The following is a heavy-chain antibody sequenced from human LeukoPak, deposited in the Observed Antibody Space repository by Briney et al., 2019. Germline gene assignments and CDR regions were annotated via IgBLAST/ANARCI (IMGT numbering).Heavy chain of an antibody. CDR1: GNTFTNYY. J-gene: IGHJ4*02. D-gene: IGHD6-19*01. V-gene: IGHV1-46*01. CDR3: ARRYSSGWYLWYYFDY. CDR2: INPSDDVT. Sequence: ASVKVACKASGNTFTNYYMHWVRQAPGQGLEWMGIINPSDDVTNYAQKFQGRVTITRDTSASTAYMELSSLRSEDTAVYYCARRYSSGWYLWYYFDYWGQGTLVTVSS.